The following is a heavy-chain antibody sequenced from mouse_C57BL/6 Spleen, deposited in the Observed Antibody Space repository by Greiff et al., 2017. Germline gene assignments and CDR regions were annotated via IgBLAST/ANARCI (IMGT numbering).Heavy chain of an antibody. V-gene: IGHV7-3*01. J-gene: IGHJ2*01. Sequence: EVMLVESGGGLVQPGGSLSLSCAASGFTFTDYYMSWVRQPPGKALEWLGFIRNKANGYTTEYSASVKGRFTISRDNSQSILYLQMNALRAEDSATYYCAIYFDPGVFAYWGQGTTLTVSS. D-gene: IGHD4-1*01. CDR2: IRNKANGYTT. CDR1: GFTFTDYY. CDR3: AIYFDPGVFAY.